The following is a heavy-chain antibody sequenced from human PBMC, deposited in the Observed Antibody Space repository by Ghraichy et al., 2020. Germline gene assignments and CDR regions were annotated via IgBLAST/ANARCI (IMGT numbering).Heavy chain of an antibody. Sequence: SETLSLTCSVAGDSINIDNYYWGWIRQPPGKGPEWIGNIYYTGSTYYNPSLKSRVTMSVDTSKNQFSLKVNSVTAADTAVYFCARHYYVDSNWDHWGRGTLVIVS. CDR3: ARHYYVDSNWDH. J-gene: IGHJ1*01. CDR2: IYYTGST. V-gene: IGHV4-39*01. D-gene: IGHD4-17*01. CDR1: GDSINIDNYY.